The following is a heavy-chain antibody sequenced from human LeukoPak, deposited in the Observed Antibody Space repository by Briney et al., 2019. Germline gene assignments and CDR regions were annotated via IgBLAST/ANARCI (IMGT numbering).Heavy chain of an antibody. CDR1: GDSISSINW. CDR3: ARAPDTAIPYYYMDV. D-gene: IGHD5-18*01. CDR2: IHHSGKT. Sequence: SETLSLTCAISGDSISSINWWTWVRLSPEKGLEWIGEIHHSGKTNYNPSLKSRVNISLDKSKNHFSLRVNSVVAADTAIYYCARAPDTAIPYYYMDVWGKGTTVTVSS. J-gene: IGHJ6*03. V-gene: IGHV4-4*02.